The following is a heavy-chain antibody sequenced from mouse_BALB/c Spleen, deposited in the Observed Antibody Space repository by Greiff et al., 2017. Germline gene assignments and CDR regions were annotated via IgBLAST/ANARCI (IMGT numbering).Heavy chain of an antibody. CDR3: ARAADYGSSPYFDY. V-gene: IGHV1-80*01. D-gene: IGHD1-1*01. CDR1: GYAFSSYW. Sequence: QVQLQQSGAELVRPGSSVKISCKASGYAFSSYWMNWVKQRPGQGLEWIGQIYPADGDTNYNGKFKGKATLTADKSSSTAYMQLSSLTSEDSAVYFCARAADYGSSPYFDYWGQGTTLTVSS. J-gene: IGHJ2*01. CDR2: IYPADGDT.